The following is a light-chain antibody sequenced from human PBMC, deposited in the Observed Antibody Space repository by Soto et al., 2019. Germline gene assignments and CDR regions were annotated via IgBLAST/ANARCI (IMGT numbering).Light chain of an antibody. CDR1: QSVSSN. CDR2: GAS. V-gene: IGKV3-15*01. J-gene: IGKJ1*01. CDR3: QQYNNWPRT. Sequence: VVMTQSPTTQSMSPGERATLSCRASQSVSSNLAWYQQKPGQAPRLLIYGASTRATGIPARFSGSGSGTEFTLTISSLQSEDFAVYYCQQYNNWPRTFGQGTKV.